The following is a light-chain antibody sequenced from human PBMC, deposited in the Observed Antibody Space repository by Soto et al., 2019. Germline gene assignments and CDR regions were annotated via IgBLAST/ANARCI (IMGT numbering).Light chain of an antibody. CDR3: SSYTSRTTPYV. CDR2: DVS. V-gene: IGLV2-14*01. J-gene: IGLJ1*01. Sequence: QSALTQPASVSGSPGQSITISCTGTSSDVGGYNYVSWYQQHPGKAPKFMIYDVSNRPSGVSNRFSGSKSGNTASLTISGLQAEDEADYYCSSYTSRTTPYVFGTGTKLTVL. CDR1: SSDVGGYNY.